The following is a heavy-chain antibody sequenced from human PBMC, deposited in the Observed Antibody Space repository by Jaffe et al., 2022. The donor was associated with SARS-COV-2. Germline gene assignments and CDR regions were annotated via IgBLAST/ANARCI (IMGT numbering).Heavy chain of an antibody. J-gene: IGHJ4*02. Sequence: QVQLVQSGAEVKKPGASVKVSCKASGYTFTSYYMHWVRQAPGQGLEWMGIINPSGGSTSYAQKFQGRVTMTRDTSTSTVYMELSSLRSEDTAVYYCARDYSLPDYYDSSGYYGIPLDYWGQGTLVTVSS. CDR1: GYTFTSYY. D-gene: IGHD3-22*01. CDR2: INPSGGST. V-gene: IGHV1-46*01. CDR3: ARDYSLPDYYDSSGYYGIPLDY.